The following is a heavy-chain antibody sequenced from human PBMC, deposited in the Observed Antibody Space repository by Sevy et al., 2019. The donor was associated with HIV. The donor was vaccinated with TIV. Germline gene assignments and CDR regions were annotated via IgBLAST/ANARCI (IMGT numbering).Heavy chain of an antibody. CDR1: GFTFSTYS. D-gene: IGHD3-9*01. CDR3: AREILVIPYYYYAMDV. V-gene: IGHV3-48*01. J-gene: IGHJ6*02. CDR2: ISKSSRNI. Sequence: GGSLRLSCAASGFTFSTYSMHWVRQAPGKGLEWVSYISKSSRNIYYADSVKGRFTISRDNAKNSLYLQMNSRRAEDTGVYYCAREILVIPYYYYAMDVWGQGTTVTVSS.